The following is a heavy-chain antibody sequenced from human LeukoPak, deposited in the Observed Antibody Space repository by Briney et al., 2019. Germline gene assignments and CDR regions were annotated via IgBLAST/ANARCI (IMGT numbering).Heavy chain of an antibody. V-gene: IGHV1-69*05. Sequence: ASVKVSCKASGGTFSSYAISWVRQAPGQGLEWMGGIIPIFGTANYAQKFQGRVTITTDESTSTAYMELSSLRSEDTAVYYCARGNRYSSSWAAFDYWGQGTLVTVSS. CDR2: IIPIFGTA. CDR1: GGTFSSYA. CDR3: ARGNRYSSSWAAFDY. D-gene: IGHD6-13*01. J-gene: IGHJ4*02.